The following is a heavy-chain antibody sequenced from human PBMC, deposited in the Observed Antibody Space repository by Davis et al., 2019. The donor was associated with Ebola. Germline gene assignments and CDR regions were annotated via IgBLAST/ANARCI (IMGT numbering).Heavy chain of an antibody. CDR2: IYPRDSDT. V-gene: IGHV5-51*01. CDR1: GYSFTSYW. D-gene: IGHD2-21*02. J-gene: IGHJ3*02. Sequence: GESLKISCKSSGYSFTSYWIAWVRQMPGKGLEWMGIIYPRDSDTRYSPSFQGQVTISVDKSISTAYLQWSSLKASDSAMYYCARHYDGYDDAFDIWGQGTMVTVSS. CDR3: ARHYDGYDDAFDI.